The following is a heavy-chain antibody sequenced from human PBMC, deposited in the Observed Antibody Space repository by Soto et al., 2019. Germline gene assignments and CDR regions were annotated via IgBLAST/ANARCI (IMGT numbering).Heavy chain of an antibody. Sequence: GESLKISCKGSGYSFTNYWIGWVRQMPGKGLEWMGIISPGDSDTRYSPSFQGQVTISADRSISTAYLQWSSLRASDTAMYYCARRGVGASPRAFDIWGQGTMVTVSS. D-gene: IGHD1-26*01. CDR1: GYSFTNYW. CDR3: ARRGVGASPRAFDI. V-gene: IGHV5-51*01. CDR2: ISPGDSDT. J-gene: IGHJ3*02.